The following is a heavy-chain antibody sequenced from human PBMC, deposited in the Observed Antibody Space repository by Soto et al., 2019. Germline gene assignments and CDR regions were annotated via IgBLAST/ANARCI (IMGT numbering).Heavy chain of an antibody. CDR2: IYHDGST. V-gene: IGHV4-4*02. D-gene: IGHD3-22*01. Sequence: SETLSLTCAVSGASISSSNWWSWVRHPPGKGLEWIGDIYHDGSTNRNPSLKSRATISVDKSKNQFSLRLTSVTAADTAVYYCARPYYYANHYYYAMDVWGQGTTVTVYS. J-gene: IGHJ6*02. CDR1: GASISSSNW. CDR3: ARPYYYANHYYYAMDV.